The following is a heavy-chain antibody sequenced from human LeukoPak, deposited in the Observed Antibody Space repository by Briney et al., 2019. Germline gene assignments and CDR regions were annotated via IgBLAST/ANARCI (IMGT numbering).Heavy chain of an antibody. D-gene: IGHD2-2*01. Sequence: ASVKVSCKASGYTFTGYYMHWVRQAPGQGLEWMGWINPNSGGTNYAQKFQGRVTMTRDTSISTAYMELSRLRSDDTAVYYCARDDVGGDFVVVPAAFDYWGQGTLVTVSS. V-gene: IGHV1-2*02. CDR3: ARDDVGGDFVVVPAAFDY. CDR2: INPNSGGT. CDR1: GYTFTGYY. J-gene: IGHJ4*02.